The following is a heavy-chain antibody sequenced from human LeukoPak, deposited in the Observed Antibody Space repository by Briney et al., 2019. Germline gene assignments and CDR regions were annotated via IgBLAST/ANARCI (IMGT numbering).Heavy chain of an antibody. CDR3: AKDISGSYLLDY. V-gene: IGHV3-30*02. CDR2: IRYDGSNK. CDR1: DYSISSGYY. J-gene: IGHJ4*02. D-gene: IGHD3-10*01. Sequence: PSETLSLTCTVSDYSISSGYYWGWVRQPPGKGLEWVAFIRYDGSNKYYADSVKGRFTISRDNSKNTLYLQMNSLRAEDTAVYYCAKDISGSYLLDYWGQGTLVTVSS.